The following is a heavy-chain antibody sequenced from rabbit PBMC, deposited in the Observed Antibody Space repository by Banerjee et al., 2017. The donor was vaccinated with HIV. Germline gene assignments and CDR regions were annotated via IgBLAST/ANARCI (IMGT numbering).Heavy chain of an antibody. J-gene: IGHJ4*01. CDR2: IGTGSGST. CDR1: GFSFSSDA. CDR3: ASGYSDVYFNL. D-gene: IGHD1-1*01. V-gene: IGHV1S45*01. Sequence: QEQLEESGGDLVKPEGSLTLTCTASGFSFSSDAMCWVRQAPGKGLEWIGCIGTGSGSTYYASWAKGRFTISKTSSTTVTLQMTSLTAADTATYFCASGYSDVYFNLWGPGTLVTVS.